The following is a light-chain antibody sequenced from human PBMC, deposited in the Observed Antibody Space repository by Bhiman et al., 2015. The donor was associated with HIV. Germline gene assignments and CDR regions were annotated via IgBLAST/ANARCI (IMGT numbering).Light chain of an antibody. CDR2: DVS. V-gene: IGLV2-14*03. J-gene: IGLJ1*01. CDR3: QSYDNSLSALV. Sequence: QSALTQPASVSGSPGQSITISCTGTSSDVGGYNYVSWYQQHPGKAPKLMIYDVSNRPSGVSNRFSGSKSGTSASLTITGLQAEDEAEYFCQSYDNSLSALVFGPGTRVSVL. CDR1: SSDVGGYNY.